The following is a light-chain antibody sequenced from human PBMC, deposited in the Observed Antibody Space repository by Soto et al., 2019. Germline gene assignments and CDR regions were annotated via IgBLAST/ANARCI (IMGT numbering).Light chain of an antibody. CDR2: GNS. CDR3: QSYDSSLSGSVV. CDR1: SSNIGAGYD. Sequence: QSVLTQPPSVSGAPGQRVTISCTGSSSNIGAGYDVHWYQQLPGTAPKLLIYGNSNRPSGVPDRFAGTKSGTSASLAIAGLQAADEADYSCQSYDSSLSGSVVFGGGTKLTVL. J-gene: IGLJ2*01. V-gene: IGLV1-40*01.